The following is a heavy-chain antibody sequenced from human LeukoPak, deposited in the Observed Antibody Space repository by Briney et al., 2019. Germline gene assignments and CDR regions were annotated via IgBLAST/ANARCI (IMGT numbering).Heavy chain of an antibody. CDR3: ARGPFPPAATVATNNWFDP. J-gene: IGHJ5*02. CDR2: IIPMFGTA. V-gene: IGHV1-69*13. Sequence: SVKVSCKASGGTFSSYAISWVRQAPGQGLEWMGGIIPMFGTANYAQKFQGRVTITADESANIAYMELSSLRSEDTAVYYCARGPFPPAATVATNNWFDPWGQGTLVTVSS. D-gene: IGHD6-13*01. CDR1: GGTFSSYA.